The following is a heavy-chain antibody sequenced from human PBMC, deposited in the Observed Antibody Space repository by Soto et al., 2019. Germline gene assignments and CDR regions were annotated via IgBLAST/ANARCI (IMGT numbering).Heavy chain of an antibody. CDR3: ATLGFWYMDV. CDR1: GGSISSYY. Sequence: SETLSLTCTVSGGSISSYYCTWIRQPPGKGLEWIGSIYYSGSTYYNPSLKSRVTISVDTSKNQFSLKLSSVTAADTAVYYCATLGFWYMDVWGKGTTVTVSS. D-gene: IGHD3-3*01. CDR2: IYYSGST. J-gene: IGHJ6*03. V-gene: IGHV4-59*05.